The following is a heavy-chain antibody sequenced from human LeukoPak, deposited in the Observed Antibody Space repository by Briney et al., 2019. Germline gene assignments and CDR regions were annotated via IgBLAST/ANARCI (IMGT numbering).Heavy chain of an antibody. V-gene: IGHV1-8*01. Sequence: ASVKVSCKASGYTFTSYDINWVRQATGQGLEWMGWMNPNSGNTGYAQKFQGRVTMTRNTSISTAYMELSSLRSEDTAVYYCARVDTAMAYYYYGMDVWAKGPRSPSP. D-gene: IGHD5-18*01. CDR1: GYTFTSYD. J-gene: IGHJ6*02. CDR3: ARVDTAMAYYYYGMDV. CDR2: MNPNSGNT.